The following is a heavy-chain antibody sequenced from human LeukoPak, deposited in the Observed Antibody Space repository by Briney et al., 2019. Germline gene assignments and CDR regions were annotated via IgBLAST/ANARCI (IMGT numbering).Heavy chain of an antibody. CDR2: IRNKANSYTT. CDR1: GFSFSAHF. Sequence: GGSLRLSCAASGFSFSAHFMDWARQAPGKGLEWVGRIRNKANSYTTEYAASVKGRFSISRDDSKNSLYLQMNSLKIEDTAVYYCASGSYSFDYWGQGTLVTVSS. CDR3: ASGSYSFDY. D-gene: IGHD3-10*01. J-gene: IGHJ4*02. V-gene: IGHV3-72*01.